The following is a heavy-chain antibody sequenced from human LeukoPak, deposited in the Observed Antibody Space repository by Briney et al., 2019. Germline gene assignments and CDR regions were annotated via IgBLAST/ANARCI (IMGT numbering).Heavy chain of an antibody. CDR2: ISYDGSNK. CDR1: GFTFSSYG. J-gene: IGHJ6*02. CDR3: AREGYYYGMDV. V-gene: IGHV3-30*03. Sequence: GGSLRLSCAASGFTFSSYGMPWVRQAPGKGLEWVAVISYDGSNKYYADSVKGRFTISRDNAKNSLYLQMNSLRAEDTAVYYCAREGYYYGMDVWGQGTTVTVSS.